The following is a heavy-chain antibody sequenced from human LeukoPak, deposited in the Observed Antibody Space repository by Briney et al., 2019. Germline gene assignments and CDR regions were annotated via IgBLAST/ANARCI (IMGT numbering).Heavy chain of an antibody. D-gene: IGHD3-10*01. CDR1: GFTFSSYG. CDR3: ARDGPPRDYFDY. CDR2: IRYDGSNK. J-gene: IGHJ4*02. V-gene: IGHV3-33*01. Sequence: GRPLRLSCAASGFTFSSYGMHWVRQAPGKGLEWVAVIRYDGSNKYYADSVKGRFTISRDNSKNTLFLQMYSLRAEDTAVYYCARDGPPRDYFDYWGQGTLVTVSS.